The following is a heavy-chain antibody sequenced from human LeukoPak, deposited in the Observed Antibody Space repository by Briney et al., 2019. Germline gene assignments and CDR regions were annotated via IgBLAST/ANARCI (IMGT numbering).Heavy chain of an antibody. D-gene: IGHD3-22*01. CDR1: GFTFSDYA. Sequence: GGSLRLSCVASGFTFSDYAMSWVRQAPGKGLEWVSGISDSGGSTYYADSVKGRCTISRDNSKNTVSLQMNNLRAEGTALYFCATHDSFITYWGQGTLVTVTS. J-gene: IGHJ4*02. CDR3: ATHDSFITY. V-gene: IGHV3-23*01. CDR2: ISDSGGST.